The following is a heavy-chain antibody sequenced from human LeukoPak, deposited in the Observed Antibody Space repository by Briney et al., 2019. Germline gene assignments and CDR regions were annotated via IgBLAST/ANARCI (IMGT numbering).Heavy chain of an antibody. CDR3: ARVPHYYDSSGYYYDPGYFDY. V-gene: IGHV5-51*01. CDR2: IYPGDSDT. Sequence: GESLKFSCKGSGYSFTSYWIGWVRQMPGKGLEWMGIIYPGDSDTRYSPSFQGQVTISADKSISTAYLQWSSLKASDTAMYYCARVPHYYDSSGYYYDPGYFDYWGQGTLVTVSS. J-gene: IGHJ4*02. CDR1: GYSFTSYW. D-gene: IGHD3-22*01.